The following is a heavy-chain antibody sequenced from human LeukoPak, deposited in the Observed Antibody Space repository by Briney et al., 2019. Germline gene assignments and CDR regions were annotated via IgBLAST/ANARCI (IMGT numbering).Heavy chain of an antibody. CDR3: ARGHGSGSTNWFDP. Sequence: ASVKVSCKASGYTFTSYSLHWMRQAPGQGLEWMGIINPSGASAMYAQKFQGRVTMTRDMSTATVYLDLSSLRFDDTAVYYCARGHGSGSTNWFDPWGQGTLVTVSS. CDR2: INPSGASA. D-gene: IGHD3-10*01. V-gene: IGHV1-46*01. J-gene: IGHJ5*02. CDR1: GYTFTSYS.